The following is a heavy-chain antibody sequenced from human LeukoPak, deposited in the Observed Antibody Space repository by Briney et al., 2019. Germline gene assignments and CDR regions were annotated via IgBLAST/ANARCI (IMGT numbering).Heavy chain of an antibody. D-gene: IGHD2-21*01. CDR3: ARGFGSAVVISHLDY. CDR2: IWYDGSNE. J-gene: IGHJ4*02. CDR1: GFTFSTYG. V-gene: IGHV3-33*08. Sequence: QSGGSLRLSCAASGFTFSTYGMHWVRQAPGKGLEWVAVIWYDGSNEYYADSVKGRFTISRDNSKNTLYLQMNSLRAEDTAVYYCARGFGSAVVISHLDYWGQGALVTVSS.